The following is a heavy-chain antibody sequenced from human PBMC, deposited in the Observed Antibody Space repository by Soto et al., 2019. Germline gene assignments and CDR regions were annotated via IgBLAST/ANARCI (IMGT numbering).Heavy chain of an antibody. J-gene: IGHJ3*02. V-gene: IGHV3-21*01. D-gene: IGHD3-10*01. Sequence: EVQLVESGGGLVKPGGSLRLSCAASEFTFSSYSMNWVRQAPGKGLEWVSSIGISRSYIYYADSVKGRFIISRDNAKNSLYLQMNSLRAEDTAVYYCTSTMAGAFDIWGQGTMVTVSS. CDR3: TSTMAGAFDI. CDR1: EFTFSSYS. CDR2: IGISRSYI.